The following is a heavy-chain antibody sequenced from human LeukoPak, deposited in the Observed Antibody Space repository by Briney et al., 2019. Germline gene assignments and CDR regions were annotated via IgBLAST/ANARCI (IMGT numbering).Heavy chain of an antibody. V-gene: IGHV4-38-2*02. CDR3: AIRKGYWFDP. CDR1: GYSISSGYY. CDR2: IYHSGST. J-gene: IGHJ5*02. D-gene: IGHD1-14*01. Sequence: SETLSLTCTVSGYSISSGYYWGWIRQPPGKGLEWIGSIYHSGSTYYNPSLKSRVTISVDTSKNQFSLKLSSVTAADTAVYYRAIRKGYWFDPWGQGTLVTVSS.